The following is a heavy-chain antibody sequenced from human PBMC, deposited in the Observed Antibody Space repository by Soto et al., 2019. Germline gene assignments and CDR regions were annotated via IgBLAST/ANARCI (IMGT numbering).Heavy chain of an antibody. CDR2: IYYSGST. D-gene: IGHD2-2*01. CDR1: GGSISSGGYY. J-gene: IGHJ6*02. CDR3: ARGKKVVPAAKTGRHYYYGMDV. Sequence: PSETLSLTCTVSGGSISSGGYYWSWIRQHPGKGLEWIGYIYYSGSTYYNPSLKSRVTISVDTSKNQFSLKLSSVTAADTAVYYCARGKKVVPAAKTGRHYYYGMDVWGQGTTVTVSS. V-gene: IGHV4-31*03.